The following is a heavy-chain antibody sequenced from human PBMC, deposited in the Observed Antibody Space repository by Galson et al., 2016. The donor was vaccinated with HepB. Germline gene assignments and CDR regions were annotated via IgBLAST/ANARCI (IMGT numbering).Heavy chain of an antibody. D-gene: IGHD1-7*01. CDR2: ISYDGTRE. CDR1: GFTFSQFA. V-gene: IGHV3-30-3*01. J-gene: IGHJ6*04. Sequence: SLRLSCAASGFTFSQFAVHWVRQAPGKGLEWVAVISYDGTREYYTDSVKGRFTVSRDDSKNRLYLQMNTLRPEDTAVYYCARDQKYSGTDFYFAMDVWGKGATVTVSS. CDR3: ARDQKYSGTDFYFAMDV.